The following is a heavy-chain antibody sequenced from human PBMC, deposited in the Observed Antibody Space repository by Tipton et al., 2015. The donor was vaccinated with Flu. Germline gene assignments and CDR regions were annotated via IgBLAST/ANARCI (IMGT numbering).Heavy chain of an antibody. Sequence: QLVQSGAEVKKPGASVKVSCKASGYTFTGYYMHWVRQAPGQGLEWMGWINPNSGGTNYAQKFQGRVTMTRDTSISTAYMELSRLRSDDPAVYYCARAGTRQLWPLYHFDYWGQGTLVTVSS. CDR3: ARAGTRQLWPLYHFDY. V-gene: IGHV1-2*02. D-gene: IGHD5-18*01. CDR2: INPNSGGT. J-gene: IGHJ4*02. CDR1: GYTFTGYY.